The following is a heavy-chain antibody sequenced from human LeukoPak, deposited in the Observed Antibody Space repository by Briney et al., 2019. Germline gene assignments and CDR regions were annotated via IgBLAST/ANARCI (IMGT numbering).Heavy chain of an antibody. Sequence: GGSLRLSCAASGFTFSSYGMHWVRQAPGKGLEWVAFIRYDGSNKYYADSVKGRFTISRDNAKNSLYLQMNSLRAQDTAVYYCARESLTIFGAEPYYMDVWGKGTTVTVSS. V-gene: IGHV3-30*02. D-gene: IGHD3-3*01. CDR2: IRYDGSNK. CDR1: GFTFSSYG. J-gene: IGHJ6*03. CDR3: ARESLTIFGAEPYYMDV.